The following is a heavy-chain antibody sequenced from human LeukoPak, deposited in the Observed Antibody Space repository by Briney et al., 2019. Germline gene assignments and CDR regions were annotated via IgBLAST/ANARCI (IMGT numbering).Heavy chain of an antibody. D-gene: IGHD3/OR15-3a*01. CDR3: ARDGTDFTDAFDI. CDR2: INPISGGT. J-gene: IGHJ3*02. Sequence: GASEKVSCKASGYTFTGYYMHWVRQAPGQGPEWMGWINPISGGTNYAQKFQGRVTMTRDTSISTAYMELSRLISDDTAVYYCARDGTDFTDAFDIWGQGTMVTVSS. V-gene: IGHV1-2*02. CDR1: GYTFTGYY.